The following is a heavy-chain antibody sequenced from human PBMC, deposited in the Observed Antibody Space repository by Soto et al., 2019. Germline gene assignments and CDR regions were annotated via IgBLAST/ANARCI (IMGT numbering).Heavy chain of an antibody. V-gene: IGHV5-10-1*01. CDR3: ARLVRGSSWYGTYYYGMDV. D-gene: IGHD6-13*01. CDR2: IDPSDSYT. Sequence: PGESLKISCNGSGYSFTSYWISWVRQMPGKGLEWMGRIDPSDSYTNYSPSFQGHVTISADKSISTAYLQWSSLKASDTAMYYCARLVRGSSWYGTYYYGMDVWGQGTTVTVSS. CDR1: GYSFTSYW. J-gene: IGHJ6*02.